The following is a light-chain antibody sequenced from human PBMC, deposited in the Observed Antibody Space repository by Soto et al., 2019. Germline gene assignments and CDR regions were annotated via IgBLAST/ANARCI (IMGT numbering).Light chain of an antibody. V-gene: IGKV2-28*01. Sequence: DIVMTQSPLSLPVTPGEPASISCRSSQSLLHSNGQNYLDWYLQKPGQSPQLLIYLGSNRASGVPDRFSGSGSGTDFTLKISRVEAEDVGVYYCMQDLQTPFTFGGGTKVEIK. J-gene: IGKJ4*01. CDR3: MQDLQTPFT. CDR2: LGS. CDR1: QSLLHSNGQNY.